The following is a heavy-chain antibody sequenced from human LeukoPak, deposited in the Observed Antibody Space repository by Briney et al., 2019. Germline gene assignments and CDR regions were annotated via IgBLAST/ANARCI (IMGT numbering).Heavy chain of an antibody. J-gene: IGHJ5*02. D-gene: IGHD3-10*01. Sequence: PSETLSLTCAVYGGSFSGYYWSWIRQPPGKGLEWIGEITHSGTTNYNPSLESRLTISIDTSKNQFSLKLSSVTAADTAVYYCARLITQTSGSNWFDPWGQGTLVTVSS. CDR2: ITHSGTT. CDR3: ARLITQTSGSNWFDP. CDR1: GGSFSGYY. V-gene: IGHV4-34*01.